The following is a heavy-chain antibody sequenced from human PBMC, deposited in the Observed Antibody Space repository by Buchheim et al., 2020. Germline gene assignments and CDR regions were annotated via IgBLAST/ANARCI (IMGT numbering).Heavy chain of an antibody. CDR2: ISSSSSTI. V-gene: IGHV3-48*01. CDR1: GFTFSSYS. Sequence: EVQLVESGGGLVQPGGSLRLSCAASGFTFSSYSMNWVRQAPGKGLEWVSYISSSSSTIYYADSVKGRFTISRDNAKNSLYLQMNSLRAEDTAVYYCARDRRETYYDFWSGFSPGMDVWGQGTT. D-gene: IGHD3-3*01. CDR3: ARDRRETYYDFWSGFSPGMDV. J-gene: IGHJ6*02.